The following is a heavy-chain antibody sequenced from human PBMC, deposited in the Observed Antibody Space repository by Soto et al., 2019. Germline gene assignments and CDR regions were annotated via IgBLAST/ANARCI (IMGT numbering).Heavy chain of an antibody. J-gene: IGHJ5*02. CDR3: ATQEVGGSYVYTFDP. Sequence: QLHLRESGPGLVKPSETLSLTCTVSGGSITSSSYYWGWIRQPPGKGLEWIGSIYYSGSTYYNPSLKSRYTISVDTPKNQFTLKLSSVTAADTAIYCWATQEVGGSYVYTFDPWGQGTLVTVSS. V-gene: IGHV4-39*01. D-gene: IGHD1-26*01. CDR2: IYYSGST. CDR1: GGSITSSSYY.